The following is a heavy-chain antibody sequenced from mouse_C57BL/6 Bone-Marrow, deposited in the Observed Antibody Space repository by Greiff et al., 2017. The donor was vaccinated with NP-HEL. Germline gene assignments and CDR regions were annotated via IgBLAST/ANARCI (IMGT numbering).Heavy chain of an antibody. CDR2: IDPSDSYT. Sequence: QVHVKQPGAELVRPGTSVKLSCKASGYTFTSYWMPWVKQRPGQGLEWIGVIDPSDSYTNYNQKFKGKATLTVDTSSSTAYMQLSSLTSEDSAVYYCARWGLWYGSSFDYWGQGTTLTVSS. V-gene: IGHV1-59*01. J-gene: IGHJ2*01. CDR1: GYTFTSYW. CDR3: ARWGLWYGSSFDY. D-gene: IGHD1-1*01.